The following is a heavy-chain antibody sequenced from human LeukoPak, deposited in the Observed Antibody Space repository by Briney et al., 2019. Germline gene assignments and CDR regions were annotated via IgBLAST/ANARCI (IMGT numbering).Heavy chain of an antibody. V-gene: IGHV1-69*05. CDR3: ARGDDFWSGFFDY. CDR1: GGTFSSYA. J-gene: IGHJ4*02. D-gene: IGHD3-3*01. Sequence: SVKVSCKASGGTFSSYAISWVRQAPGQGPEWMGGIIPIFGTANYAQKFQGRVTITTDESTSTAYTELSSLRSEDTAVYYCARGDDFWSGFFDYWAQGTLVTVSS. CDR2: IIPIFGTA.